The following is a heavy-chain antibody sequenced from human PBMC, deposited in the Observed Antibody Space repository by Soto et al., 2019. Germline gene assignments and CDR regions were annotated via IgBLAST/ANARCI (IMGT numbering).Heavy chain of an antibody. CDR3: ARDTVGWSFDF. Sequence: SETLSLTCTVSGASVSRDSWSWIRQPAGKALEWIGHISTSGTIYNPSLKSRVSMSLATSINQFSLILTSLTAADTAVYYCARDTVGWSFDFWGQGTLVTVSS. J-gene: IGHJ4*02. V-gene: IGHV4-4*07. CDR2: ISTSGT. D-gene: IGHD6-19*01. CDR1: GASVSRDS.